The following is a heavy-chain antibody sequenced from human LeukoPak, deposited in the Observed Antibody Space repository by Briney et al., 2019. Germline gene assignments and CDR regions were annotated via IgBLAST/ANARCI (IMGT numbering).Heavy chain of an antibody. V-gene: IGHV1-18*01. D-gene: IGHD3-3*01. CDR1: GYTFTRYG. CDR2: ISALNGNT. Sequence: ASEKISCKASGYTFTRYGISWVRHAPGQRLERMGWISALNGNTNYAQKLQGRVTMTTDTSTSTAYMELRSLRSDDTAVYYCARHGGYDFWSGYYEYWGQGTLVTVSS. J-gene: IGHJ4*02. CDR3: ARHGGYDFWSGYYEY.